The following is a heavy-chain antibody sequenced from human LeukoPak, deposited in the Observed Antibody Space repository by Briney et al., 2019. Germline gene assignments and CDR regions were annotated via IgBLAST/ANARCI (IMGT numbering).Heavy chain of an antibody. Sequence: PSETLSLTCTVSGGSISSYYWGWIRQPPGKGLEWIGYIYYSGSTNYNPSLKSRVTISVDTSKNQFSLKLSSVTAADTAVYYCARETFALLSNWFDPWGQGTLVTVSS. CDR3: ARETFALLSNWFDP. J-gene: IGHJ5*02. D-gene: IGHD2-21*01. CDR2: IYYSGST. V-gene: IGHV4-59*01. CDR1: GGSISSYY.